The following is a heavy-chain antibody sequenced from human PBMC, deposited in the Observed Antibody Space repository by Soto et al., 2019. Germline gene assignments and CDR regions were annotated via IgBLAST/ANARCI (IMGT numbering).Heavy chain of an antibody. CDR3: AIGGTPIDY. V-gene: IGHV1-18*01. CDR1: GYTFTNFG. CDR2: ISAYNGNT. J-gene: IGHJ4*02. D-gene: IGHD3-16*01. Sequence: QVQLVQSGAEVKKPGASVKVSCKASGYTFTNFGISWVRQAPGQGLEWMGWISAYNGNTNYAQNFQGRVTMTTDTATPTANMELRSLRSDDTAVYNGAIGGTPIDYWGEGTLVTVSS.